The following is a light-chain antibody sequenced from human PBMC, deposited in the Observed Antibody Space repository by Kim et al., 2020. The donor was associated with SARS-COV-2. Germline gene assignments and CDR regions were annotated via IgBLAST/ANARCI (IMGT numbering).Light chain of an antibody. V-gene: IGLV3-1*01. CDR2: QDS. CDR3: QAWDSSTVV. CDR1: KLGDKY. Sequence: YELTQPPSVSVSPGQTASITCSGDKLGDKYACWYQQKPGQPPVLVIYQDSKRPSGIPERFSGSNSGNTATLTISGTQAMDEADYYCQAWDSSTVVFGGGTQLTVL. J-gene: IGLJ2*01.